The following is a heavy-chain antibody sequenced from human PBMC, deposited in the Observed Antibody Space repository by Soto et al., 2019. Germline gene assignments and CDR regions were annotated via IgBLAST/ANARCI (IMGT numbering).Heavy chain of an antibody. Sequence: SETLSLTCTVSGGSISSGDYYWSWIRQPPGKGLEWIGYIYYSGSTYYNPSLKSRVTISVDTSKNQFSLKLSSVTAADTAVYYCARGGVYNWNSRGSDYWGQGTLVTVSS. CDR3: ARGGVYNWNSRGSDY. V-gene: IGHV4-30-4*01. D-gene: IGHD1-7*01. J-gene: IGHJ4*02. CDR2: IYYSGST. CDR1: GGSISSGDYY.